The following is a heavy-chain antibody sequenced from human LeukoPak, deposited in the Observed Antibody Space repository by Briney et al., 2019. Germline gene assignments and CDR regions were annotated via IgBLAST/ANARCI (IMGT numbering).Heavy chain of an antibody. J-gene: IGHJ4*02. Sequence: SETLSLTCTVSGGSISSYYWSWIRQPPGKGLEWIGYIYYSGSTYYNPSLKSRVTISVDTSKNQFSLKLSSVTAADTAVYCCASPYDFWSGYSGWGQGTLVTVSS. CDR1: GGSISSYY. V-gene: IGHV4-59*12. CDR2: IYYSGST. D-gene: IGHD3-3*01. CDR3: ASPYDFWSGYSG.